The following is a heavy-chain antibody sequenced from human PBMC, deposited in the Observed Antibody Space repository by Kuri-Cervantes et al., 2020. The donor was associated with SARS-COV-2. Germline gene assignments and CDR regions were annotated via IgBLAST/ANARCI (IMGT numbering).Heavy chain of an antibody. D-gene: IGHD3-10*01. CDR2: IKQDGSEK. CDR1: GFTFSSYW. J-gene: IGHJ6*02. Sequence: GESLKISCAASGFTFSSYWMSWVRQAPGKGLEWVANIKQDGSEKYYVDSVKGRFTISRDNAKNSLYLQMNSLRAEDTAVFCCARDSRGDLQYIYGMDVWGQGTTVTVSS. CDR3: ARDSRGDLQYIYGMDV. V-gene: IGHV3-7*03.